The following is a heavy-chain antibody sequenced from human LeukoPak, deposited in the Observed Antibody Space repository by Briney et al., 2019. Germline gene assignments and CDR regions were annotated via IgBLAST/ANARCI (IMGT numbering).Heavy chain of an antibody. D-gene: IGHD4-17*01. Sequence: GRSLRLSCAAAGFTFSSYGMYWVRQAPGKGLERVAVIWYDGSNKYYADSVKGRFTISRDNSRNTLYLQMNSLRSEDTAVYYCVRDYDYATDDWGQGTLVTVSS. J-gene: IGHJ4*02. CDR1: GFTFSSYG. CDR2: IWYDGSNK. CDR3: VRDYDYATDD. V-gene: IGHV3-33*01.